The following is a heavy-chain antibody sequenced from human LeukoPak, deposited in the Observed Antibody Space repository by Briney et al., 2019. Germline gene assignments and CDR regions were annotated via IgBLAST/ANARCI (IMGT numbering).Heavy chain of an antibody. CDR3: AGTGTTVGLADY. CDR1: GYAFTDYY. CDR2: ISPNSGGT. Sequence: GASVKVSCKAYGYAFTDYYMHWVRQAPGQGLEWMGWISPNSGGTMYAPNFQGRVTMTRDTSITTAYMELSSLRSEDTAVYYCAGTGTTVGLADYWGQGTLVTVSS. J-gene: IGHJ4*02. D-gene: IGHD1-1*01. V-gene: IGHV1-2*02.